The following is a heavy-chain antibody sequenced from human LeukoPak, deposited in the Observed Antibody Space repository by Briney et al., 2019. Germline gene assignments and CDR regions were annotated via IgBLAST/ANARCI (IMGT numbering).Heavy chain of an antibody. CDR3: ARSQQLVSSLDY. D-gene: IGHD6-13*01. CDR2: IYYSGST. J-gene: IGHJ4*02. V-gene: IGHV4-59*12. CDR1: GGSISSYY. Sequence: SETLSLTCTVSGGSISSYYWSWIRQPPGKGLEWIGYIYYSGSTNYNPSLKSRVTISVDTSKNQFSLKLSSVTAADTAVYYCARSQQLVSSLDYWGQGTLVIVSS.